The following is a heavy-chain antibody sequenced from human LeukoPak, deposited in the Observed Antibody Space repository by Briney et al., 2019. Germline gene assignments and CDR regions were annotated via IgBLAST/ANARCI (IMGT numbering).Heavy chain of an antibody. J-gene: IGHJ4*02. D-gene: IGHD6-6*01. CDR1: GFTFSSYG. V-gene: IGHV3-30*02. CDR2: IRYDGSNK. Sequence: GGSLRLSCAASGFTFSSYGMHWVRQAPGKGLEWVAFIRYDGSNKYYADSVKGRLTFSRDNSKNTLYLQMTSLRGDDTAVYYCAKEKNSYSSSSGQGYWGQGTLVTVSS. CDR3: AKEKNSYSSSSGQGY.